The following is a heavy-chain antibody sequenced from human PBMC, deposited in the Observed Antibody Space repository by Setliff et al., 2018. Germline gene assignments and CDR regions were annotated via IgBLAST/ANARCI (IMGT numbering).Heavy chain of an antibody. CDR3: GRAGVAAADRKGLLDH. Sequence: ASVKVSCKASGYTLSNSILSWVRQAPGQGLEWVGTINTGGGSASIVEKFQGRVTMTSDTSTSTVYLDLSGLTSEDTAVYYCGRAGVAAADRKGLLDHWGQGTLVTVSS. CDR2: INTGGGSA. V-gene: IGHV1-46*01. CDR1: GYTLSNSI. D-gene: IGHD6-13*01. J-gene: IGHJ4*02.